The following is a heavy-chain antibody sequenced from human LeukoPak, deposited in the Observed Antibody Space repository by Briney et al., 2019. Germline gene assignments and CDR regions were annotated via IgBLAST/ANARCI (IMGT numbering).Heavy chain of an antibody. V-gene: IGHV1-18*04. Sequence: GGSLRLSCAASGFTFSDAWMNWVRQAPEKGLEWMGWISAYNVHTNYAQKLQGRVTMTTDTSTSTAYMELRSLRSDDTAVYYCARIGDYRSSDAFDVWGQGTLVTVSS. CDR3: ARIGDYRSSDAFDV. CDR2: ISAYNVHT. D-gene: IGHD6-13*01. J-gene: IGHJ3*01. CDR1: GFTFSDAW.